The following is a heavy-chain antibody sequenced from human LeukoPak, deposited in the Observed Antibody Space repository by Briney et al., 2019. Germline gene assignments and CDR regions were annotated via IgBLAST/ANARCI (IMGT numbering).Heavy chain of an antibody. CDR3: ATSIRGYFYFDY. J-gene: IGHJ4*02. D-gene: IGHD3-22*01. Sequence: ASVKVSCKASGYTLTELSMHWVRQAPGKGLEWMGGFDPEDGETIYAQKFQGRVTMTEDTSTDTAYMELSSLRSEDTAVYYCATSIRGYFYFDYWGQGTLVTVSS. V-gene: IGHV1-24*01. CDR2: FDPEDGET. CDR1: GYTLTELS.